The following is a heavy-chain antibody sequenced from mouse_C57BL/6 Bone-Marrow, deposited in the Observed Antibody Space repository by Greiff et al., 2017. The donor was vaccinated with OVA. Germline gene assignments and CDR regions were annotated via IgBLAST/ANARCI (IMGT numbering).Heavy chain of an antibody. CDR1: GFTFSSYG. CDR2: ISSGGSYT. J-gene: IGHJ1*03. Sequence: EVKLVESGGDLVKPGGSLKLSCAASGFTFSSYGMSWFRQTPDKRLEWVATISSGGSYTYYPDSVKGRFTISRDNAKNTLYLQMSSLKSEDTAMYYCARRNYGTPYWYFDVWGTGTTVTVSS. V-gene: IGHV5-6*02. CDR3: ARRNYGTPYWYFDV. D-gene: IGHD1-1*01.